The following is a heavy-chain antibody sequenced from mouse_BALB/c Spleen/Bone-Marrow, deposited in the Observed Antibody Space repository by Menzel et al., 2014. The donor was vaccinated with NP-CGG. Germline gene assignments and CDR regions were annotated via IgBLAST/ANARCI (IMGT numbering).Heavy chain of an antibody. V-gene: IGHV3-8*02. CDR1: GYSFTSGN. D-gene: IGHD2-1*01. J-gene: IGHJ2*01. Sequence: VQLQESGPSLAKPSPTLSLTCSVTGYSFTSGNWNWVRKFPGKKLEYMGYINYSGSTYYNPSLQSRISITRDTSKNQYYLQLNSVTTEDTATYYCAGYNGNYFDCWGQGTTLTVSS. CDR3: AGYNGNYFDC. CDR2: INYSGST.